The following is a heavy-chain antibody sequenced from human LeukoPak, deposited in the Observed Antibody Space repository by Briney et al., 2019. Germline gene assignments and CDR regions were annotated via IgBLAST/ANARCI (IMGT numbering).Heavy chain of an antibody. D-gene: IGHD6-25*01. CDR1: GFIVSSNY. CDR2: IYSGGST. J-gene: IGHJ6*02. Sequence: GGSLRLSCAASGFIVSSNYISWVRQAPGKGLEGVSVIYSGGSTYYADSVKGRFTISRDNSKNTVYLQMNSLRAEDPALYYCARHTAAVLRGARGMDVWGQGSTVTVSS. CDR3: ARHTAAVLRGARGMDV. V-gene: IGHV3-53*01.